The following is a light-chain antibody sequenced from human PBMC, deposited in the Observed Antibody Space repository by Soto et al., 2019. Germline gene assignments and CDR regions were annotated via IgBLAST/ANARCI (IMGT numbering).Light chain of an antibody. J-gene: IGLJ2*01. Sequence: QSVLAQPPSASGTPGQTVTISCSGGSSNIKTNGVSWYQQVPGAAPKLLIYSNSQRPSGAPDRFSGSKSGTSASLAISGLQPEDEATYHCSTWDDSLNGLIFGGGTKVTVL. V-gene: IGLV1-44*01. CDR1: SSNIKTNG. CDR3: STWDDSLNGLI. CDR2: SNS.